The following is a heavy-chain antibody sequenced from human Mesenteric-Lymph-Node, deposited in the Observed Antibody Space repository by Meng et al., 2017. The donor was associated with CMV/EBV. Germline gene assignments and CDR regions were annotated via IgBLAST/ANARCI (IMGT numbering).Heavy chain of an antibody. CDR1: GFTFSSYS. D-gene: IGHD4-23*01. CDR3: ARDSPDYGGNSNYYYGMDV. Sequence: GESLKISCAASGFTFSSYSMNWVRQAPGKGLEWVSSISRSSSYIYYADSVKGRFTISRDNSKNTLYLQMNSLRAEDTAVYYCARDSPDYGGNSNYYYGMDVWGQGTTVTVSS. J-gene: IGHJ6*02. V-gene: IGHV3-21*04. CDR2: ISRSSSYI.